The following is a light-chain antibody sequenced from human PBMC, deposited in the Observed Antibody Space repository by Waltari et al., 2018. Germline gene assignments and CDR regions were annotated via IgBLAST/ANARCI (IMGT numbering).Light chain of an antibody. V-gene: IGKV4-1*01. CDR1: QSVLYSSNNKNY. CDR2: VAS. Sequence: DIVMTQSPDSLAVSLGERATINCKSSQSVLYSSNNKNYVAWYQQKPGQPPKLLIDVASTRESGVPDRFSGSGSGTDFTLTISSLQAEDVAVYYCQQYYSTPLFTFGPGTKVDIK. CDR3: QQYYSTPLFT. J-gene: IGKJ3*01.